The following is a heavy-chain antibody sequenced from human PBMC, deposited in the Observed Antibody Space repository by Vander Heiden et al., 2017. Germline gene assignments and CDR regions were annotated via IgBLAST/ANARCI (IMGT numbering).Heavy chain of an antibody. J-gene: IGHJ6*02. D-gene: IGHD6-19*01. Sequence: EVQLVESGGGLVKPGGSLGLSCAASGFTFSAYNMTWGRQAPGKVLEWVSVVSTTSSYIYYADSVKGRFTISGDNDRTSLYLQMNNLRAEDTAVYFCARDLTPNYSTGWYHYGMDVWGQGTTVTVSS. CDR1: GFTFSAYN. CDR3: ARDLTPNYSTGWYHYGMDV. V-gene: IGHV3-21*01. CDR2: VSTTSSYI.